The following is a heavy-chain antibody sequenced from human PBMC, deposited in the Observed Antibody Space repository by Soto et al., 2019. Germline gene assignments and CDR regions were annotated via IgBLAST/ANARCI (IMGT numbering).Heavy chain of an antibody. Sequence: SVKGSFKASGFTFTSSAVHWGRQARGQRLEWIGCIVVGSGKTNYAQKFQGRVTITADKSTITAYMELSSLRSEDTAVYYYARDRDDDSSGYFDYWGQGTLVTVSS. D-gene: IGHD3-22*01. V-gene: IGHV1-58*01. CDR1: GFTFTSSA. CDR2: IVVGSGKT. J-gene: IGHJ4*02. CDR3: ARDRDDDSSGYFDY.